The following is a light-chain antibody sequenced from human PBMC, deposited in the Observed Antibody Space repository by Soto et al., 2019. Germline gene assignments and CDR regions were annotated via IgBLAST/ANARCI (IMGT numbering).Light chain of an antibody. J-gene: IGLJ1*01. Sequence: QSALTQPASVSGSPGQSITISCSGSSSDISSYNYVSWFQHHPGKALELLVYDVTTRPSGISSRFSGSKSGNTASLTISGLQAEDEADYYCSSYVSSTGADVFGTGTKVTVL. V-gene: IGLV2-14*03. CDR3: SSYVSSTGADV. CDR1: SSDISSYNY. CDR2: DVT.